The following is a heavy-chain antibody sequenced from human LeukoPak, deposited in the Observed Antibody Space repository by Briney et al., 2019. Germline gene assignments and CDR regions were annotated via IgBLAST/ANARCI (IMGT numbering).Heavy chain of an antibody. CDR3: AGADRSSRSWYEGFDY. D-gene: IGHD6-13*01. CDR2: IIPYNGNT. J-gene: IGHJ4*02. Sequence: ASVKVSCKACGYTFTSYGSSWVRQAPGKGRDWMGSIIPYNGNTNYVQKLQDRVTMTTDTSTSTAYMDLRSLRSDDTAIYFCAGADRSSRSWYEGFDYCGQGTLVTLSS. CDR1: GYTFTSYG. V-gene: IGHV1-18*04.